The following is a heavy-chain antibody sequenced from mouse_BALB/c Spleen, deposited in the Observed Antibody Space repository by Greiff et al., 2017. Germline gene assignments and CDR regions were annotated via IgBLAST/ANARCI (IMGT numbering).Heavy chain of an antibody. V-gene: IGHV1S137*01. J-gene: IGHJ4*01. CDR3: AGGGNYAMDY. CDR2: ISTYYGDA. Sequence: QVQLQQSGAELVRPGVSVKISCKGSGYTFTDYAMHWVKQSHAKSLEWIGVISTYYGDASYNQKFKGKATMTVDKPSSTAYMELARLTSEDSAIYYCAGGGNYAMDYWGQGTSVTVSS. CDR1: GYTFTDYA.